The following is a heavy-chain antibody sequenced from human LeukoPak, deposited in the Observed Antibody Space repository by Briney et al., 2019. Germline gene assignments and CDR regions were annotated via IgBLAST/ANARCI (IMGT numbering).Heavy chain of an antibody. J-gene: IGHJ4*02. CDR3: ARDYCSGGNCYYFDY. V-gene: IGHV4-59*01. CDR1: GGSISSYS. CDR2: IYYTGST. D-gene: IGHD2-15*01. Sequence: SETLSLTCTVSGGSISSYSWNWIRQPPGKGLEWVGYIYYTGSTNYNPSLKSRVTISVDTSNNQFSLKLNSVTAADTAVYHCARDYCSGGNCYYFDYWGQGTLVTVSS.